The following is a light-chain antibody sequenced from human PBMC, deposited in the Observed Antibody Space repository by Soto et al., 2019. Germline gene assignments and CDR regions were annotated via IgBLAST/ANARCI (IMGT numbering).Light chain of an antibody. J-gene: IGKJ3*01. CDR3: QQYTDWPPFT. Sequence: EIVMTQSPATLSVSPGDRATLSCRASQSISSSLAWYQQKPGQAPRLLIYGASTRATGVPARFSGSGSGTEFSLTISSLQSEDFAIYYFQQYTDWPPFTFGPGTKVYIK. CDR2: GAS. V-gene: IGKV3-15*01. CDR1: QSISSS.